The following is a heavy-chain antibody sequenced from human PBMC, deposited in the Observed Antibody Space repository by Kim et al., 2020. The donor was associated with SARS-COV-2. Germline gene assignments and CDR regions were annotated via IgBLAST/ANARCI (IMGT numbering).Heavy chain of an antibody. D-gene: IGHD3-22*01. CDR1: GFTFSNAW. CDR2: IKSKTDGGTT. J-gene: IGHJ4*01. V-gene: IGHV3-15*01. CDR3: TTSDHYYYDISGYLYFDY. Sequence: GGSLRLSCAASGFTFSNAWMSWVRQAPGKGLEWVGRIKSKTDGGTTEYAATVKGRFTIARDDSKNKLYLQMNSLKTEDTAVYYCTTSDHYYYDISGYLYFDYWGPGTLVTVSS.